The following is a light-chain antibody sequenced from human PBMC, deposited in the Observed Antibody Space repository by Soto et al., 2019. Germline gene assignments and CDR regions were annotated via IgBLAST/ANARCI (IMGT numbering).Light chain of an antibody. CDR3: RQYGSSPPWT. V-gene: IGKV3-20*01. Sequence: EIVLTQSPGTLSLSPGERATLSCRASQSVSSSYLAWYQQKPGQAPRLLIYGASSRATGIPDRFSGSGSGADFTLTISRLEPEDVAVYYCRQYGSSPPWTFGRGTKVEIK. CDR2: GAS. J-gene: IGKJ1*01. CDR1: QSVSSSY.